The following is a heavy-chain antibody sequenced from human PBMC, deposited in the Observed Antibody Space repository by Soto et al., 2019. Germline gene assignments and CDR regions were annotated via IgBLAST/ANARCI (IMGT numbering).Heavy chain of an antibody. D-gene: IGHD4-17*01. CDR1: GFTFSSYA. V-gene: IGHV3-30-3*01. CDR3: ARWDAVTPFDY. Sequence: QVQLVESGGGVVQPGRSLRLSCAASGFTFSSYAMHWVRQAPGKGLEWVAVISYDGSNKYYADSVKGRFTISRDNSKNTLHLQMNSLRAEDTAVYYCARWDAVTPFDYWGQGTLVTVSS. CDR2: ISYDGSNK. J-gene: IGHJ4*02.